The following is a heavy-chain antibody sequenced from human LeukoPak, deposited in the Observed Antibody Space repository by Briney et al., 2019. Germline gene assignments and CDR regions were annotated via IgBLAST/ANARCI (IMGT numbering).Heavy chain of an antibody. CDR2: IIHSGSI. CDR1: GGSFSGYY. J-gene: IGHJ3*02. Sequence: SETLSLTCAVYGGSFSGYYWSWIRQPPEKGLGWIGEIIHSGSINYNPSLKSRVTISVDTSKKQFSLKLNSVTAADTAVYYCARGNRVLGAFDIWGQGTMVTVSS. D-gene: IGHD3-16*01. CDR3: ARGNRVLGAFDI. V-gene: IGHV4-34*01.